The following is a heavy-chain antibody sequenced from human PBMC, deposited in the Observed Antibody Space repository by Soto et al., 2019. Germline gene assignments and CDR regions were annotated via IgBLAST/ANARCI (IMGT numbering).Heavy chain of an antibody. V-gene: IGHV4-59*01. J-gene: IGHJ6*02. CDR2: IYYSGST. CDR3: AREMVAAAAQNYYYYGMDV. D-gene: IGHD6-13*01. CDR1: GGSISSYY. Sequence: PSETLSLTCTVSGGSISSYYWSWIRQPPGKGLEWIGYIYYSGSTNYNPSLKSRVTISVDTSKNQFSLKLSSVTAADTAVYYCAREMVAAAAQNYYYYGMDVWGQGTTVTVSS.